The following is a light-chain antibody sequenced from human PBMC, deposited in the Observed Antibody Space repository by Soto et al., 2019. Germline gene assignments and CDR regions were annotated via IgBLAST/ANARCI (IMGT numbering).Light chain of an antibody. CDR3: QQYNTYPYS. CDR1: QSINSW. CDR2: LAS. V-gene: IGKV1-5*03. J-gene: IGKJ2*01. Sequence: DIQMTQSPSTLSASVGDRVTITCRASQSINSWLAWYQQKPGKAPKVLIYLASTLESGVPSRFSGSGSGTEFTLTISSLQPDDFATYFCQQYNTYPYSFGQGTKLEIK.